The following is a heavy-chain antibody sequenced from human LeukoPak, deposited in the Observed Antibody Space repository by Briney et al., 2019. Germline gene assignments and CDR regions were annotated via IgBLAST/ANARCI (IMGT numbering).Heavy chain of an antibody. CDR3: AKSEDSSGYNSDAFDI. Sequence: SETLSLTCTVSGGSISSYYWSWIRQPPGKGLEWVGYIYYSGSTNYNPSLKSRVTISVDTSKNQFSLKLSSVTAADTVVYYCAKSEDSSGYNSDAFDIWGQGTMVTVSS. V-gene: IGHV4-59*01. J-gene: IGHJ3*02. D-gene: IGHD3-22*01. CDR2: IYYSGST. CDR1: GGSISSYY.